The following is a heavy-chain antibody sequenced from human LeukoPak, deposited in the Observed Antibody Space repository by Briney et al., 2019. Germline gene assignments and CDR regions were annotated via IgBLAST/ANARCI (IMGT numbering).Heavy chain of an antibody. CDR1: GYSFSTYW. Sequence: GESLKISCQGSGYSFSTYWIGWVRQMSGKGLEWMGIIYPGDSETRYSPSFQGQVTISADKSINTAYLQWSSLKASDTGTYYCARHYRYSSAYYGPSGSYYYSLDVWGKGTTVTVSS. J-gene: IGHJ6*04. CDR2: IYPGDSET. D-gene: IGHD2-15*01. V-gene: IGHV5-51*01. CDR3: ARHYRYSSAYYGPSGSYYYSLDV.